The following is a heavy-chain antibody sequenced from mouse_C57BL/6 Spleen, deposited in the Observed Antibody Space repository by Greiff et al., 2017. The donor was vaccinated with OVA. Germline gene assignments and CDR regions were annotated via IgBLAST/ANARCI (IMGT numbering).Heavy chain of an antibody. CDR3: ASGLRHAMDY. V-gene: IGHV1-82*01. CDR1: GYAFSSSW. J-gene: IGHJ4*01. D-gene: IGHD2-4*01. CDR2: IYPGDGDT. Sequence: QVQLKESGPELVKPGASVKISCKASGYAFSSSWMNWVKQRPGKGLEWIGRIYPGDGDTNYNGKFKGKATLTADKSSSTAYMQLSSLTSEDSAVYFCASGLRHAMDYWGQGTSVTVSS.